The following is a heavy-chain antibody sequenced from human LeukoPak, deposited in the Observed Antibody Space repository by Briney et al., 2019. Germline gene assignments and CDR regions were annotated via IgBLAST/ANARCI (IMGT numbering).Heavy chain of an antibody. J-gene: IGHJ5*02. D-gene: IGHD2-2*01. CDR3: ARQGLDCSSTSCYPWFDP. CDR1: GGSFSGYY. V-gene: IGHV4-34*01. CDR2: INHSGST. Sequence: SETLSLTCAVYGGSFSGYYWSWIRQPPGKGLEWIGEINHSGSTNYNPSLKSRVTISVDTSKNQFSLKLSSVTAADTAVYYCARQGLDCSSTSCYPWFDPWGQGTLVTVSS.